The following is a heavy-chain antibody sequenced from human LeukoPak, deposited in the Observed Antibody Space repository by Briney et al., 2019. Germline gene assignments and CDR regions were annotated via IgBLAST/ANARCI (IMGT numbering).Heavy chain of an antibody. J-gene: IGHJ3*02. V-gene: IGHV3-30*04. Sequence: GGSLRLSCAASGFTFSSYAMHWVRQAPGKGLEWVAVISYDGSNKYYADSVKGRFTISRDNSKNKLYLQMNSLRAEDKAVYYCETKGAVVTDGAFDIWGQGTMVTVSS. CDR1: GFTFSSYA. D-gene: IGHD4-23*01. CDR3: ETKGAVVTDGAFDI. CDR2: ISYDGSNK.